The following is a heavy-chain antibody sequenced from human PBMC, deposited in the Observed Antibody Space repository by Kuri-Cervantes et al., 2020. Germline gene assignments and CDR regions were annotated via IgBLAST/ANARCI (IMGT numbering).Heavy chain of an antibody. D-gene: IGHD3-10*01. J-gene: IGHJ2*01. CDR3: ARGQRYYGSGSYNPPKKNWYFDL. V-gene: IGHV4-4*02. CDR1: GGSISSSNYR. CDR2: INHSGST. Sequence: SETLSLTCAVSGGSISSSNYRWSWVRQSPGKGLEWIGEINHSGSTNYNPSLKSRVTISVDTSKNQFSLKLSSVTAADTAVYYCARGQRYYGSGSYNPPKKNWYFDLWGRGTLVTVSS.